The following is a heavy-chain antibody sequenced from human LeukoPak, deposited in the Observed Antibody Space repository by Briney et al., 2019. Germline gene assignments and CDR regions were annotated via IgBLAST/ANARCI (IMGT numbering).Heavy chain of an antibody. Sequence: SETLSLTCTVSGGSISSYYWSWIRQPPGKGLEWIGYIYYSGSTNYNPSLKSRVTISVDTSKNQFSLRLSSVTAADTAVYYCARGYSSGWYVFDYWGQGTLVTVSS. D-gene: IGHD6-19*01. J-gene: IGHJ4*02. CDR3: ARGYSSGWYVFDY. V-gene: IGHV4-59*01. CDR1: GGSISSYY. CDR2: IYYSGST.